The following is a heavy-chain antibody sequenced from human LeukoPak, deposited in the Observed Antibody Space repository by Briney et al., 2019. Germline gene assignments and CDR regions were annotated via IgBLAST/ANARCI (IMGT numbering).Heavy chain of an antibody. Sequence: QPGGSLRLSCAASGFTFSSYGMHWVRQAPGKGLEWVAFIRYDGSNKYYADSVKGRFTISRDNSKNTLYLQMSSLRAEDTAVYYCAKDGTMIVVAYFDYWGQGTLVTVSS. V-gene: IGHV3-30*02. J-gene: IGHJ4*02. CDR1: GFTFSSYG. CDR3: AKDGTMIVVAYFDY. CDR2: IRYDGSNK. D-gene: IGHD3-22*01.